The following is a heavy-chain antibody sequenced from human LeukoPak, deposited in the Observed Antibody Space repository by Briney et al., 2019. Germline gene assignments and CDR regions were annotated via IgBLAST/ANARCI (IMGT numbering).Heavy chain of an antibody. J-gene: IGHJ3*01. V-gene: IGHV4-30-4*08. CDR1: GGSISSSSYY. D-gene: IGHD3-22*01. CDR2: IYYSGST. CDR3: ARELYYYDSSGYLL. Sequence: SETLSLTCTVSGGSISSSSYYWGWIRQPPGKGLEWIGYIYYSGSTYYNPSLKSRVTISVDTSKNQFSLKLSSVTAADTAVYYCARELYYYDSSGYLLWGQGTMVTVSS.